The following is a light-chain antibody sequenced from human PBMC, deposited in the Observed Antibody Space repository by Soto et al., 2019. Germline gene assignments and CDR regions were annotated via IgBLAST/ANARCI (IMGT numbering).Light chain of an antibody. CDR2: DVS. Sequence: QSALTQPASVSGSPGQSITISCTGTSSDVGGYNYVSWYQQPPGKAPKLMIYDVSNRPSGVSIRFSGSKSSNTASLTISGLQAEDEADYYCSSYTSSSTLVFGGGTKLTVL. J-gene: IGLJ3*02. CDR1: SSDVGGYNY. CDR3: SSYTSSSTLV. V-gene: IGLV2-14*01.